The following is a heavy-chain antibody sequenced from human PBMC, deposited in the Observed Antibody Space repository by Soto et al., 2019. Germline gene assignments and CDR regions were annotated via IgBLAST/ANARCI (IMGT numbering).Heavy chain of an antibody. CDR1: GFTFSGDS. V-gene: IGHV3-21*01. J-gene: IGHJ6*02. CDR2: ISTTSTYI. Sequence: GSLRLSCAASGFTFSGDSMNWVRQAPGKGLEWVSSISTTSTYIYYADSVKGRFTISRDNANNSLHLQMNSLRAEDTAVYYCTRDYVMDVWGQGTTVTVSS. CDR3: TRDYVMDV.